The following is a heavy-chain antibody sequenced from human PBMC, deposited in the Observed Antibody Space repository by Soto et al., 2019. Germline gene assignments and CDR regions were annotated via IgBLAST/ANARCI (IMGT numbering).Heavy chain of an antibody. J-gene: IGHJ4*02. Sequence: NPSETLSLTCTVSGGSIIGFYWSWMRQPPGKGLEWIGYIFYAGTTLYTPSLKSRVTISVDTSKNQFSLKLSSVTAADTAIYYCARKAWVRFDYWGQGALVTVSS. CDR1: GGSIIGFY. CDR2: IFYAGTT. CDR3: ARKAWVRFDY. V-gene: IGHV4-59*01. D-gene: IGHD7-27*01.